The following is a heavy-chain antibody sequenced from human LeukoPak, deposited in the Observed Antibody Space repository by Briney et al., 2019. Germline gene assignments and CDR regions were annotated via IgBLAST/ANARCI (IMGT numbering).Heavy chain of an antibody. Sequence: SETLSLTCTVSGGSISSSSYYWGWIRQPPGKGLEWIGSIYYSGSTYYNPSLKSRVTISVDTSKNQFSLKLSSVTAADTAVYYCARIDSSSWYSNWFDPWGQGTLVTVSS. CDR3: ARIDSSSWYSNWFDP. CDR1: GGSISSSSYY. D-gene: IGHD6-13*01. CDR2: IYYSGST. J-gene: IGHJ5*02. V-gene: IGHV4-39*07.